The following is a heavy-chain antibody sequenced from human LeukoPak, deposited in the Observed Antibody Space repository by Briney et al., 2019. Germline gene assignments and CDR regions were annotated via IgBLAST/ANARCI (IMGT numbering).Heavy chain of an antibody. Sequence: GRSLRLSCAASGFTFSSFGMHWVRQAPGKGPEWVAVIWYDGSIKYYADSVKGRFTISRDNSKNTLYLQMNSLRAEDTAVYYCARDRGGYYPFDAFDIWGQGTMVTVSS. CDR1: GFTFSSFG. D-gene: IGHD1-26*01. CDR2: IWYDGSIK. J-gene: IGHJ3*02. V-gene: IGHV3-33*01. CDR3: ARDRGGYYPFDAFDI.